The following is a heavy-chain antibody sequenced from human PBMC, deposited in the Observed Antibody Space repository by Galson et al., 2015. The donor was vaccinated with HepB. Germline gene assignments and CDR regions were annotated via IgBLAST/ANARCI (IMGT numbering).Heavy chain of an antibody. CDR2: INTNTGNP. D-gene: IGHD6-6*01. Sequence: SVKVSCKASGYTFSNYAINWVRQAPGQGLEWMGWINTNTGNPTYAQGFTGHFVFSLDTSVSTAYLQISSLKAEDTAVYYCAREAAPHYRVAAHWGQGTLVTVSS. CDR3: AREAAPHYRVAAH. V-gene: IGHV7-4-1*02. J-gene: IGHJ4*02. CDR1: GYTFSNYA.